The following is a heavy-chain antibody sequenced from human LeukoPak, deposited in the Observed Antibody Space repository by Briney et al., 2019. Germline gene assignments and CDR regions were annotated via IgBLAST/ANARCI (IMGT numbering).Heavy chain of an antibody. V-gene: IGHV1-2*02. D-gene: IGHD3-9*01. CDR1: GYTFTGYY. Sequence: ASVKVSCTASGYTFTGYYMHWVRQAPGQGLEWMGWINPNSGGTNYAQKFQGRVTMTRDTSISTAYMELSRLRSDDTAVYYCARDRYDILTGPAVYYYYYGMDVWGQGTTVTVSS. CDR2: INPNSGGT. CDR3: ARDRYDILTGPAVYYYYYGMDV. J-gene: IGHJ6*02.